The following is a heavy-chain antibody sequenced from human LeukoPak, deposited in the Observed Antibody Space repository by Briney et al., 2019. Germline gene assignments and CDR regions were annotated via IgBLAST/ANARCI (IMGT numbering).Heavy chain of an antibody. CDR3: AKDGTYYYDSSGYWGYFDY. J-gene: IGHJ4*02. Sequence: GGSLRLSCAASGFTFSSNAMTWVRQVPGKGLEWVSVISGSGGDTYYADSVKGRFTISRDNAKNSLYLQMNSLRAEDTALYYCAKDGTYYYDSSGYWGYFDYWGQGTLVTVSS. CDR2: ISGSGGDT. D-gene: IGHD3-22*01. V-gene: IGHV3-23*01. CDR1: GFTFSSNA.